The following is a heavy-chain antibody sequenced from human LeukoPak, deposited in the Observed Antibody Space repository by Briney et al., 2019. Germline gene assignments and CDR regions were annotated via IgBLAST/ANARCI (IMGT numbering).Heavy chain of an antibody. CDR3: ASVSGWPEYYFDY. V-gene: IGHV1-18*04. CDR1: GYTFTSYY. Sequence: ASVKVSRKASGYTFTSYYMHWVRQAPGQGLEWIGWISAYNGNTNYAQKLQGRVTMTTDTSTSTAYMELRSLRSDDTAVYYCASVSGWPEYYFDYWGQGTLVTVSS. J-gene: IGHJ4*02. D-gene: IGHD6-19*01. CDR2: ISAYNGNT.